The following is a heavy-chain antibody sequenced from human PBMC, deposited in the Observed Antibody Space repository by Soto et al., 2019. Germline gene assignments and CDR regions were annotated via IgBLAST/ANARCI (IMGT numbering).Heavy chain of an antibody. V-gene: IGHV1-69*13. D-gene: IGHD6-6*01. CDR3: ARSIGSSSIYFDY. CDR1: GYTFNSYG. CDR2: IIPIFGTA. J-gene: IGHJ4*02. Sequence: SVKVSCKASGYTFNSYGINWVRQAPGQGLEWMGGIIPIFGTAKYAQKFQGRVTITADESTSTAYMELSSLRSEDTAVYYCARSIGSSSIYFDYWGQGTLVTVSS.